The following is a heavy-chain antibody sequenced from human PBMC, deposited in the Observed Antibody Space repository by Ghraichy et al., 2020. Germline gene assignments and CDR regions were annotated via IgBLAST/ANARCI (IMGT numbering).Heavy chain of an antibody. V-gene: IGHV3-23*01. CDR3: AKVYSRDWYSHIDY. CDR1: GFTFSSYA. J-gene: IGHJ4*02. CDR2: ISANGGST. D-gene: IGHD6-19*01. Sequence: LSLTCAASGFTFSSYAMSWVRQAPGKGLEWVAAISANGGSTYYADSVKGRFTISRDNSKNTLYLQMNSLRAEDTAAYYCAKVYSRDWYSHIDYWGQGTLVTVSS.